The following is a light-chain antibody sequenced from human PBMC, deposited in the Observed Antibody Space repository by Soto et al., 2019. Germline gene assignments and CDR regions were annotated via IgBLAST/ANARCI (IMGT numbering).Light chain of an antibody. CDR3: RKGYRTPRT. CDR1: QTINDY. V-gene: IGKV1-39*01. Sequence: DLQMTKSPSSLSASVGDRVTITGRASQTINDYLSWYLQKPGKVPKLLLYAPSTLQTGVPSRFSRSGSGTDFTLTISSLQPVDVANYYCRKGYRTPRTFGGGTKVEIQ. J-gene: IGKJ4*02. CDR2: APS.